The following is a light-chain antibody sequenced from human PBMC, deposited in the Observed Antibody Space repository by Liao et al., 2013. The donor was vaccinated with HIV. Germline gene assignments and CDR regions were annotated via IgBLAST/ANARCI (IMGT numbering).Light chain of an antibody. Sequence: SYDVTQPPSVSVSPGQTATITCSGDKLGDKYACWYQQKPGQSPVLVIYQDTKRPSGIPERFSGSNSGNTATLTISGTQAMDEADYYCQAWDSSTDYVFGTGTTVTVL. CDR2: QDT. V-gene: IGLV3-1*01. CDR3: QAWDSSTDYV. CDR1: KLGDKY. J-gene: IGLJ1*01.